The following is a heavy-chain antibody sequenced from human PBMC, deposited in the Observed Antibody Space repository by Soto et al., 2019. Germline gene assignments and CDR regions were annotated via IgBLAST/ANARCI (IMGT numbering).Heavy chain of an antibody. CDR3: ATPDPSSYSSSSAYFDY. J-gene: IGHJ4*02. V-gene: IGHV3-23*01. D-gene: IGHD6-6*01. Sequence: GGSLRLSCAASGFTFSSYAMSWVRQAPGKGLEWVSAISGSGGSTYYADSVKGRFTISRDNSKNTLYLQMNSLRAEDTAVYYCATPDPSSYSSSSAYFDYWGQGTLVTVSS. CDR2: ISGSGGST. CDR1: GFTFSSYA.